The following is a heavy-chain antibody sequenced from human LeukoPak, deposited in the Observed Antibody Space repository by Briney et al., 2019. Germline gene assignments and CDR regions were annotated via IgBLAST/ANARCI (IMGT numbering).Heavy chain of an antibody. Sequence: TGGSLRLSCVASGFTFGKYWMSWVRQAPGKGLEWVANIKLDGSEKNYVDSVKGRFTISRDNTKNSLYLQMNSLRVEDTAVYHCALKGGSRPNDAFDIWGQGTKVTVSS. V-gene: IGHV3-7*03. D-gene: IGHD2-15*01. J-gene: IGHJ3*02. CDR2: IKLDGSEK. CDR1: GFTFGKYW. CDR3: ALKGGSRPNDAFDI.